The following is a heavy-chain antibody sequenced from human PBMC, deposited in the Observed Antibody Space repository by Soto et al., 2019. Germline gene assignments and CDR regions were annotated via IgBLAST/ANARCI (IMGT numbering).Heavy chain of an antibody. J-gene: IGHJ4*02. CDR1: GFSFSSYG. CDR2: ISGSGGAT. V-gene: IGHV3-23*01. Sequence: DVQLWESGGGLVQPGGSLRLSCAASGFSFSSYGMSWVRQAPGKGLEWVSAISGSGGATYYADSVKGRFTISRDNPKNTLDLQMNSLRAEDTAVYYCAIPIFGVANVRHWGQGTLVTVSS. CDR3: AIPIFGVANVRH. D-gene: IGHD3-3*01.